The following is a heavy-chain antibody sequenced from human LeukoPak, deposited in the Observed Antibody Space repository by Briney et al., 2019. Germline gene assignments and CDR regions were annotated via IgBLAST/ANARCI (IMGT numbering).Heavy chain of an antibody. D-gene: IGHD3-3*01. CDR1: GGSISSNY. J-gene: IGHJ6*02. CDR3: ARQNYDEVNYYYYGLDV. CDR2: IYYRGST. Sequence: SETLSLTCTVSGGSISSNYWSWIRQSPGKGLEWIGYIYYRGSTDYNPSLKSQVTISVDTSKNQFSLKLSSVTAADTAVYYCARQNYDEVNYYYYGLDVWGQGTTVTVSS. V-gene: IGHV4-59*08.